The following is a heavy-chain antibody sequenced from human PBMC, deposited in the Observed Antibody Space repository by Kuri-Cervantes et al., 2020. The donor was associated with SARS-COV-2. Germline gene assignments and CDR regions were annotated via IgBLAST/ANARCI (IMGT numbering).Heavy chain of an antibody. CDR3: ARTGYYDSSGPVGWFDP. CDR2: IYYSGST. D-gene: IGHD3-22*01. CDR1: GYSISSSNW. Sequence: SETLTLTCAVSGYSISSSNWWGWIRQPPGKGLEWIGYIYYSGSTYYNPSLKSRVTMSVDTSKYQFSLKLSSVTAVDTAVYYCARTGYYDSSGPVGWFDPWGQGTLVTVSS. V-gene: IGHV4-28*01. J-gene: IGHJ5*02.